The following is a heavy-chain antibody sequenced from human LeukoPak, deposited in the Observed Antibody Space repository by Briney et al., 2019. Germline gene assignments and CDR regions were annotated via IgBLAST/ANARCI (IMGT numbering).Heavy chain of an antibody. J-gene: IGHJ6*02. CDR3: ARDCSGGTCYSQYYYGMDV. D-gene: IGHD2-15*01. Sequence: GGSLRLSCAASGFTFSNNAMSWVRQAPGKGLEWVSATSTSGGSAYYADSVKGRFTISRDNSKNTLYLQMDSLRAEDTAVYYCARDCSGGTCYSQYYYGMDVWGQGTTVTVSS. CDR1: GFTFSNNA. CDR2: TSTSGGSA. V-gene: IGHV3-23*01.